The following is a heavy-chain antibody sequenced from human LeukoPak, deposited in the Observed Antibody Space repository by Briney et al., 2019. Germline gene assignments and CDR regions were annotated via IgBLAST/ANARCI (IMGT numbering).Heavy chain of an antibody. J-gene: IGHJ4*02. CDR1: GGSISSGGYY. CDR3: ARAIDYYGSGSRRGYFDY. V-gene: IGHV4-31*03. CDR2: IYYSGST. Sequence: SQTLSLTCTVSGGSISSGGYYWSWIRQHPGKGLEWIGYIYYSGSTYYSPSLKSRVTISVDTSKNQFSLKLSSVTAADTAVYYCARAIDYYGSGSRRGYFDYWGQGTLVTVSS. D-gene: IGHD3-10*01.